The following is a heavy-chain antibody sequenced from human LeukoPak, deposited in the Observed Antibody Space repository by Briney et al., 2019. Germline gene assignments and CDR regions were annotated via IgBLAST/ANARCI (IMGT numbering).Heavy chain of an antibody. CDR2: MNPNSGNT. J-gene: IGHJ6*03. CDR1: GYTFTSYD. CDR3: ARSGIGYYYYYYMDV. D-gene: IGHD1-14*01. Sequence: ASVTVSCKASGYTFTSYDINWVRQAPGQGLEWMGWMNPNSGNTGYAQKFQGRVTITRNTSISTAYMELSSLRSEDTAVYYCARSGIGYYYYYYMDVWGKGTTVTVSS. V-gene: IGHV1-8*03.